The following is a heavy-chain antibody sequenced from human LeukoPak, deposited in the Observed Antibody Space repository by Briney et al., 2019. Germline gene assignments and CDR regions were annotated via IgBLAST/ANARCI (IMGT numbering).Heavy chain of an antibody. CDR3: ARPKYYYGSRGYYFDY. Sequence: GASVKVSCKASGYTFTSYYMHWVRQAPGQGLEWMGIINPSGGSTSYAQKFQGRVTMTRDTSTSTVYMELSSLRSEETAVYYCARPKYYYGSRGYYFDYWGQGTLVTVSS. CDR2: INPSGGST. D-gene: IGHD3-22*01. V-gene: IGHV1-46*01. J-gene: IGHJ4*02. CDR1: GYTFTSYY.